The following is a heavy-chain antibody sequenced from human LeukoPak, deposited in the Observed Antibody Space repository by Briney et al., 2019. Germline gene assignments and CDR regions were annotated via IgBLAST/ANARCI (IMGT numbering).Heavy chain of an antibody. V-gene: IGHV4-34*01. CDR2: INHSGST. D-gene: IGHD6-19*01. J-gene: IGHJ4*02. Sequence: SETLSLTCAVYGGSFSGYYWSWIRQPPGKGLEWIGEINHSGSTNYNPSLKSRVTISVDTSKNQFSLKLSSVTAADTAVYCCARGLSGTGFDYWGQGTLVTVS. CDR3: ARGLSGTGFDY. CDR1: GGSFSGYY.